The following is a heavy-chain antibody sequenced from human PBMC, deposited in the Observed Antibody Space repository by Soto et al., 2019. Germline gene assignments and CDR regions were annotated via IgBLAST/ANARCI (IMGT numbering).Heavy chain of an antibody. Sequence: VQLVESGGGLVQPGGSLRLSCAASGFTFSSYSMNWVRQAPGKGLEWVSYISSSSSTIYYADSVKGRFTISRDNAKNSLYLQMNSLRAEDTAVYYCARDAMVPAAIPHWFDPWGQGTLVTVSS. CDR3: ARDAMVPAAIPHWFDP. V-gene: IGHV3-48*01. D-gene: IGHD2-2*02. CDR2: ISSSSSTI. CDR1: GFTFSSYS. J-gene: IGHJ5*02.